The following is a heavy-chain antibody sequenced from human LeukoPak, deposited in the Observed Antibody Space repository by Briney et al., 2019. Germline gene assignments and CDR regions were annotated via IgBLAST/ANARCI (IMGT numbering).Heavy chain of an antibody. CDR1: GGSISGYY. CDR3: AREKIVGATAAFDI. Sequence: PSETLSLTCTVSGGSISGYYRSWIRQPPGKGLEWIGYIYYSGSTNYNPSLKSRVTISVDTSKNQFSLKLSSVTAADTAVYYCAREKIVGATAAFDIWGQGTMVTVSS. D-gene: IGHD1-26*01. J-gene: IGHJ3*02. V-gene: IGHV4-59*12. CDR2: IYYSGST.